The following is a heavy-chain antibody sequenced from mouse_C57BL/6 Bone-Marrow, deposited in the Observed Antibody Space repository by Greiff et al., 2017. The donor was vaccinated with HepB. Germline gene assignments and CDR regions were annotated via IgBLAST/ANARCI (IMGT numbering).Heavy chain of an antibody. J-gene: IGHJ1*03. CDR2: INPGGGYT. Sequence: VQLQQSGAELVRPGTSVKMSCKASGYTFTNYWIGWVKQRPGHGLEWIGDINPGGGYTNYNEKFKGKATLTVDKSSSTAYMQLSSLTSEDSAIYYCARDCSSYGYFDVWGTGTTVTVSS. CDR1: GYTFTNYW. V-gene: IGHV1-63*01. D-gene: IGHD1-1*01. CDR3: ARDCSSYGYFDV.